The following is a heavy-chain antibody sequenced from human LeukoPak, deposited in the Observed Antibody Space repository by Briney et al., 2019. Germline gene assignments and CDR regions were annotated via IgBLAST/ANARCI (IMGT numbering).Heavy chain of an antibody. J-gene: IGHJ4*02. CDR2: ISGFSDYI. D-gene: IGHD3-3*01. CDR3: AKEIRVLRFLDYLPPFDS. V-gene: IGHV3-21*01. CDR1: GFTFSGYT. Sequence: GGSLRLSCTASGFTFSGYTMTWVRQAPGKGQEWVSSISGFSDYIHYADSVKGRFTVSRDNSKNSLYLQMNSLRAEDTAVYYCAKEIRVLRFLDYLPPFDSWGQGNLVTVSS.